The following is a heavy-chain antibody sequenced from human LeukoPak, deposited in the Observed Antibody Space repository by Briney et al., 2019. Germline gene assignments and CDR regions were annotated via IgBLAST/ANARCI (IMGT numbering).Heavy chain of an antibody. V-gene: IGHV3-23*01. CDR3: AKKSYPYCSGGSCYSGATRGYYFDY. J-gene: IGHJ4*02. CDR1: GFTFSSYA. Sequence: GGSLRLSCAASGFTFSSYAMSWVRQAPGKGLEWVSAISGSGGSTYYADSVKGRFTISRDNSKNTLYLQMNSLRAEDTAVYYCAKKSYPYCSGGSCYSGATRGYYFDYWGQGTLVTVSS. CDR2: ISGSGGST. D-gene: IGHD2-15*01.